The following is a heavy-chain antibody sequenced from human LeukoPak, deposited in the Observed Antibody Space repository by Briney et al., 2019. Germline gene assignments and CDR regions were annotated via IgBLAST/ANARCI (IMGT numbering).Heavy chain of an antibody. J-gene: IGHJ4*02. CDR2: IYYSGST. Sequence: SETLSLTCTVSGGSISSYYWSWIRQPPGKGLEWIGYIYYSGSTNYNPSLKSRVTISVDTSKNQFSLKLSSVTAADTAVYYCARASSLGFGEFSEFDYWGQGTLVTVSS. CDR3: ARASSLGFGEFSEFDY. D-gene: IGHD3-10*01. V-gene: IGHV4-59*01. CDR1: GGSISSYY.